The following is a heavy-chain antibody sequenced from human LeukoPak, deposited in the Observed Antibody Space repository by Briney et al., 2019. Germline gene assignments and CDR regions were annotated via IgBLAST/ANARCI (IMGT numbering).Heavy chain of an antibody. CDR1: GFTFSSYS. CDR3: ATYSVDV. V-gene: IGHV3-48*01. CDR2: ISTSSSTI. J-gene: IGHJ6*02. Sequence: GGSLRLSCAASGFTFSSYSMNWVRQAPGKGLEWVSYISTSSSTIHYADSVKGRFTISRDNAKNSLYLQMNSLRAEDTAVYYCATYSVDVWGQGTTVTVSS. D-gene: IGHD1-26*01.